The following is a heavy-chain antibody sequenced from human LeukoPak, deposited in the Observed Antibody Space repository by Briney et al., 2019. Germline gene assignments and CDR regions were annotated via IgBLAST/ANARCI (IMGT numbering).Heavy chain of an antibody. J-gene: IGHJ5*02. V-gene: IGHV4-59*01. Sequence: SETLSLPCTVSGGSISSYYWSWIRQPPGKGLEWIGYIYYSGSTNYNPSLKSRVTISVDTSKNQFSLKLSSVTAADTAVYYCARHLNYDFWSGYYPGWFDPWGQGTLVTVSS. CDR1: GGSISSYY. CDR2: IYYSGST. D-gene: IGHD3-3*01. CDR3: ARHLNYDFWSGYYPGWFDP.